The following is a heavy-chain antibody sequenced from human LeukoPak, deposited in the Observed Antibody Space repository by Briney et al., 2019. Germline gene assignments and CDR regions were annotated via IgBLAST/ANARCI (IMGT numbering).Heavy chain of an antibody. J-gene: IGHJ4*02. Sequence: AGGSLRLSCAASGFTVSSNYMSWVRQAPGKGLEWVSFIYSGGSTYYADSVKGRFTISRDISKNTVYLQLTSLRVEDTAVYYCARDPYSSGWYLYWGQGILVTVSS. CDR2: IYSGGST. V-gene: IGHV3-66*01. CDR1: GFTVSSNY. CDR3: ARDPYSSGWYLY. D-gene: IGHD6-19*01.